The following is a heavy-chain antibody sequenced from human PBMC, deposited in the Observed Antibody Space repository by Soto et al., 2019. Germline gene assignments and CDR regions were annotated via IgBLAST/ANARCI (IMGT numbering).Heavy chain of an antibody. CDR1: GFSLSTSGVG. CDR3: AYLPCSGGSCYWFSFSGMDV. J-gene: IGHJ6*02. Sequence: QITLKESGPTLVKPTQTLTLTCTFSGFSLSTSGVGVAWIRQPPGEALEWLALIYWDADKRYRPSLESRLTITKDTSKNQVVLTMTNMDSVDTATYYYAYLPCSGGSCYWFSFSGMDVWGQGTPVTVSS. CDR2: IYWDADK. D-gene: IGHD2-15*01. V-gene: IGHV2-5*02.